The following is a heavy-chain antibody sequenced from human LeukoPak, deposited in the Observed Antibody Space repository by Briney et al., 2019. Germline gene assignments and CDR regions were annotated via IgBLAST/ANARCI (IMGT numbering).Heavy chain of an antibody. D-gene: IGHD2-2*02. J-gene: IGHJ4*02. V-gene: IGHV3-23*01. CDR1: GFTFSSYG. Sequence: GGSLRLSCAASGFTFSSYGMSWVRQAPGKGLEWVSAISGSGGSTYYADSVKGRFTISRDNAKNSLYLQMSSLRAEDTAVYYCARGQPIPLPLDYWGQGTLVTVSS. CDR2: ISGSGGST. CDR3: ARGQPIPLPLDY.